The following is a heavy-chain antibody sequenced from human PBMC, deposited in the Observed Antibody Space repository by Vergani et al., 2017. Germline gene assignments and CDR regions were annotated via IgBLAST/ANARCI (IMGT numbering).Heavy chain of an antibody. CDR1: GFTFSNAW. CDR3: AKDRETTVVTPGFDY. V-gene: IGHV3-23*04. D-gene: IGHD4-23*01. CDR2: ISGSGGST. J-gene: IGHJ4*02. Sequence: EVQLVESGGGLVKPGGSLRLSCAASGFTFSNAWMSWVRQAPGKGLEWVSAISGSGGSTYYADSVKGRFTISRDNSKNTLYLQMNSLRAEDTAVYYCAKDRETTVVTPGFDYWGQGTLVTVSS.